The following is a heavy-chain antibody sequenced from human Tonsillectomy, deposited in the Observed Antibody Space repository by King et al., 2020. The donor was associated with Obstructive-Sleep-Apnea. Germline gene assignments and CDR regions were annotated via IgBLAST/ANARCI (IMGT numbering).Heavy chain of an antibody. V-gene: IGHV3-30*09. D-gene: IGHD2-15*01. CDR1: GFTFSDYA. Sequence: VQLVESGGGVVQPGRSLRLSCAASGFTFSDYALHWVRQAPGQGLEWVAGISLDGTNTEYADSVKGRFAVSRDNSKYTLFLHMNSLRPDDAAVYYCARLRVAQGDFPLWGRGTLVTVSP. J-gene: IGHJ2*01. CDR2: ISLDGTNT. CDR3: ARLRVAQGDFPL.